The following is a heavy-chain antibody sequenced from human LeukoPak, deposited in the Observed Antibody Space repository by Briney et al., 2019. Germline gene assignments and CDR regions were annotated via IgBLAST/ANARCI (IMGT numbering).Heavy chain of an antibody. V-gene: IGHV3-7*01. CDR1: GFTFSTYW. J-gene: IGHJ4*02. Sequence: PGGCLRLSCAASGFTFSTYWMSWVRQAPGKGLEWVAIIKQDGSAKFYVDSVKGRFTISRDNADNSLYLQMNSLRAEDTAVYYCARGDEYYFDYWGQGTLVTVSS. CDR3: ARGDEYYFDY. CDR2: IKQDGSAK.